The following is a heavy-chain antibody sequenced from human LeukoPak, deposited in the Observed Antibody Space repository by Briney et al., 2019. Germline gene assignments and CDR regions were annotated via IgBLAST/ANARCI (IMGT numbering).Heavy chain of an antibody. V-gene: IGHV7-4-1*02. CDR1: GGTFSSYA. CDR2: INTNTGNP. Sequence: GASVKVSCKASGGTFSSYAISWVRQAPGQGLEWMGWINTNTGNPTYAQGFTGRFVFSLDTSVSTTYLQISSLKSEDTAVYYCARAAAVIGLVSHFHHWGQGTLVTVSS. J-gene: IGHJ1*01. CDR3: ARAAAVIGLVSHFHH. D-gene: IGHD1-26*01.